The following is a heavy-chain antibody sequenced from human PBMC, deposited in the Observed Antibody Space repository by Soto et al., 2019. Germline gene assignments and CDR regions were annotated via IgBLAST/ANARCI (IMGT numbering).Heavy chain of an antibody. V-gene: IGHV4-30-2*01. CDR1: GGSISSGGYS. CDR2: IYHSGGT. CDR3: ASGVTVSDWYFDL. Sequence: QLQLQESGSGLVKPSQTLSLTCAVSGGSISSGGYSWSWIRQPPGKGLEWIGYIYHSGGTYYNPSLTSRVTISVDRSKNQFSLKLSSVTAADTAVYYCASGVTVSDWYFDLWGRGTLVTVSS. J-gene: IGHJ2*01. D-gene: IGHD4-17*01.